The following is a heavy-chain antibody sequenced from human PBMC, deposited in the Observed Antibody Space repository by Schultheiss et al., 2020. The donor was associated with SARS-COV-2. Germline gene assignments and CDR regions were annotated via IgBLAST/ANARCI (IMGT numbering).Heavy chain of an antibody. CDR1: GGSFSGYY. J-gene: IGHJ5*02. Sequence: SETLSLTCAVYGGSFSGYYWSWIRQPPGKGLEWIGEINHSGSTNYNPSLKSRVTISVDTSKNQFSLKLSSVTAADTAVYYCARGYSSSWSAPKWFDPWGQGTLVTVSS. V-gene: IGHV4-34*01. D-gene: IGHD6-13*01. CDR2: INHSGST. CDR3: ARGYSSSWSAPKWFDP.